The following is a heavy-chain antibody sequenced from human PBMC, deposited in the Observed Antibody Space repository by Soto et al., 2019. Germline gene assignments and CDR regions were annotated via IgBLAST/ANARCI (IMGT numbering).Heavy chain of an antibody. CDR2: IIPIFGTA. D-gene: IGHD4-17*01. J-gene: IGHJ6*02. CDR1: GGTFSSYA. Sequence: QVQLVQSGAEVKKPGSSVKVSCKASGGTFSSYAISWVRQAPGQGLEWMGGIIPIFGTANYAQKFKGRVTITADESTSTAYMERSRLRSEDTAVYYCAREGYGDYGYYYYGMDVWGQGTTVTVSS. V-gene: IGHV1-69*12. CDR3: AREGYGDYGYYYYGMDV.